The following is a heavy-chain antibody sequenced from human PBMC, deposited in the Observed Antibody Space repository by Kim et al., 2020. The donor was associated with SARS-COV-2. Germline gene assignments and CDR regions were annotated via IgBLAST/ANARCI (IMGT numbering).Heavy chain of an antibody. CDR3: AHYTAMVPLDY. J-gene: IGHJ4*02. CDR2: DK. D-gene: IGHD5-18*01. V-gene: IGHV2-5*01. Sequence: DKRYSPSLKSRLTITKDTSKNQVVLTMTNMDPVDTATYYCAHYTAMVPLDYWGQGTLVTVSS.